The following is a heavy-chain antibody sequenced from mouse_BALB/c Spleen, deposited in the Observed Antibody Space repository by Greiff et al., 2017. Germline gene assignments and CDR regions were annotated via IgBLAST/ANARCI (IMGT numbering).Heavy chain of an antibody. CDR2: ISSGGGST. D-gene: IGHD1-1*01. CDR3: ARERDYGSSPWFAY. Sequence: EVKLVESGGGLVKPGGSLKLSCAASGFAFSSYDMSWVRQTPEKRLEWVAYISSGGGSTYYPDTVKGRFTISRDNPKNTLFLQMTSLRSEDTAMYYCARERDYGSSPWFAYWGQGTLVTVSA. J-gene: IGHJ3*01. CDR1: GFAFSSYD. V-gene: IGHV5-12-1*01.